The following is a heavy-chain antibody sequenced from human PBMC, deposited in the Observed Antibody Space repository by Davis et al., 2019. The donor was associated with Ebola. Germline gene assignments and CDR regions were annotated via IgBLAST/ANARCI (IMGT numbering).Heavy chain of an antibody. CDR3: ARARCSSTSCYSEEDSYYFDY. J-gene: IGHJ4*02. CDR1: GYTFTSYG. V-gene: IGHV1-18*01. CDR2: ISAYNGNT. Sequence: AASVKVSCKASGYTFTSYGISWVRQAPGQGLEWMGWISAYNGNTNYAQKLQGRVTMTTDTSTSTAYMELRSLRSDDTAVYYCARARCSSTSCYSEEDSYYFDYWGQGTLVTVSS. D-gene: IGHD2-2*01.